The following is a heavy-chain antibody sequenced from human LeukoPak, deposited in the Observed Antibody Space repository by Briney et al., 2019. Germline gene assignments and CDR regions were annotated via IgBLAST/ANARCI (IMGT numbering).Heavy chain of an antibody. CDR1: GFTFSSYE. V-gene: IGHV3-66*02. Sequence: GGSLRLSCAASGFTFSSYEMNWVRQAPGKGLEWVSIIYSGGSTYYADSVKGRFTISRDNSKNTLYLQMNSLRAEDTAVYYCARENTFEGLVDYWGQGTLVTVSS. CDR3: ARENTFEGLVDY. D-gene: IGHD2/OR15-2a*01. CDR2: IYSGGST. J-gene: IGHJ4*02.